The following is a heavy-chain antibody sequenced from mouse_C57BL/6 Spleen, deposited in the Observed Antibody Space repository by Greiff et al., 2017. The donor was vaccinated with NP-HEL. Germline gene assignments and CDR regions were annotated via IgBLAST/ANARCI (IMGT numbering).Heavy chain of an antibody. D-gene: IGHD2-3*01. Sequence: QVQLQQPGAELVMPGASVKLSCKASGYTFTSYWMHWVKQRPGQGLEWIGEIDPADSYTNYNQKFKGKSTLTVDKSSSTAYMQLSSLTSGDAAVDYCARYDGYNWYFEVWGTGTTVTVSS. V-gene: IGHV1-69*01. CDR3: ARYDGYNWYFEV. J-gene: IGHJ1*03. CDR1: GYTFTSYW. CDR2: IDPADSYT.